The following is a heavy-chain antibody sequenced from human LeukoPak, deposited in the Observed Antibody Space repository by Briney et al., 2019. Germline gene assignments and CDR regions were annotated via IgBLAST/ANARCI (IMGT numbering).Heavy chain of an antibody. V-gene: IGHV3-74*01. D-gene: IGHD3-9*01. J-gene: IGHJ6*02. CDR2: INSDGSST. CDR3: AREPDYDILTGYYYYYGMDV. CDR1: GFTFSSYW. Sequence: GGSLRLSCAASGFTFSSYWMHWVRQAPGKGLVWVSRINSDGSSTSYADSVKGRFTISRDNAKNTLYLQMNSLRAEDTAVYYCAREPDYDILTGYYYYYGMDVWGQGTTVTVSS.